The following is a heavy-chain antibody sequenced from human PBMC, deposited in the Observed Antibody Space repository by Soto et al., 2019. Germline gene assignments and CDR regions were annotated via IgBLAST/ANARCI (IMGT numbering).Heavy chain of an antibody. CDR1: GGSFSGYY. Sequence: SETLSLTCAVYGGSFSGYYWSWIRQPPGKGLEWLGESNHSGSTNFNPSLKSLVTISVDTSKNQFSLKLSSVTAADTAVYYCARGWWGGATFDYWGQGTLVTVSS. V-gene: IGHV4-34*01. D-gene: IGHD1-26*01. CDR2: SNHSGST. J-gene: IGHJ4*02. CDR3: ARGWWGGATFDY.